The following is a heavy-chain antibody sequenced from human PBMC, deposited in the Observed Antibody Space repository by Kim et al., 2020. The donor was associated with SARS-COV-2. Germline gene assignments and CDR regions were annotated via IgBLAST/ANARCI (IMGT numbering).Heavy chain of an antibody. D-gene: IGHD5-12*01. Sequence: PSLKSRVTISVDTSKNQFSLKLSSVTAADTAVYYCARGVGRDGYNYYFDYWGQGTLVTVSS. CDR3: ARGVGRDGYNYYFDY. V-gene: IGHV4-59*09. J-gene: IGHJ4*02.